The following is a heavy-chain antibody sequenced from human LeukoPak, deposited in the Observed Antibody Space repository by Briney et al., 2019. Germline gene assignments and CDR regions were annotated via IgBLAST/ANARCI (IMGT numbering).Heavy chain of an antibody. CDR2: IYYSGST. D-gene: IGHD3-9*01. CDR1: GGSISSSSYY. J-gene: IGHJ4*02. V-gene: IGHV4-39*01. Sequence: SETLSLTCTVSGGSISSSSYYWGWIRQPPGKGLEWIGSIYYSGSTYYNPSLKSRVTISVDTSKNQFSLKLSSVTAADTAVYYCARRGLAYDILTGYYWWGQGTLVTVSS. CDR3: ARRGLAYDILTGYYW.